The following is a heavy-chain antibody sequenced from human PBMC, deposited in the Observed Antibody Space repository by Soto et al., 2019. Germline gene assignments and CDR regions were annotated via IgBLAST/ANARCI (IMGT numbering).Heavy chain of an antibody. D-gene: IGHD1-26*01. CDR1: NFSISSGYY. V-gene: IGHV4-38-2*01. J-gene: IGHJ4*02. CDR2: IYRSVTT. Sequence: PSETLSLTCVVSNFSISSGYYWGWIRQSPGKGLEWIASIYRSVTTSYNPSLKSRVTISVDPSKNQFSLMLTAVTAADTAVYYCARTHSGSYYSVFNYWGRGAMVTV. CDR3: ARTHSGSYYSVFNY.